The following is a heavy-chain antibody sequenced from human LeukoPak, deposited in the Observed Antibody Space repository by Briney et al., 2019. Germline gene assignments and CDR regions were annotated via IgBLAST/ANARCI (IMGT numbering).Heavy chain of an antibody. CDR3: SSYDFFIPAPSNGMDV. CDR2: IYYSGST. J-gene: IGHJ6*02. CDR1: GGSISSSSYY. V-gene: IGHV4-39*01. D-gene: IGHD3-3*01. Sequence: SSETLSLTCTVSGGSISSSSYYWGWIRQPPGKGLEWIGSIYYSGSTYYNPSLKSRVTISVDTSKNQFSLKLSSVTAADTAVYYCSSYDFFIPAPSNGMDVWGQGTTVTVSS.